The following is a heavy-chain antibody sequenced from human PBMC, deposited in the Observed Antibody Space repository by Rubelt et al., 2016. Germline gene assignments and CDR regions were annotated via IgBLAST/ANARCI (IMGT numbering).Heavy chain of an antibody. V-gene: IGHV3-23*04. J-gene: IGHJ4*02. D-gene: IGHD3-22*01. CDR3: AKKYYDSSGFDY. CDR1: GFTLSSHW. Sequence: EEQLVESGGALVQPGGSLRLSCEASGFTLSSHWLIWVRQTPGKGLEWVSIISGSVGSTYYADSVKGRFTISRDNSKNTLYLQMNSLRAEDTAVYYCAKKYYDSSGFDYWGQGTLVTVSS. CDR2: ISGSVGST.